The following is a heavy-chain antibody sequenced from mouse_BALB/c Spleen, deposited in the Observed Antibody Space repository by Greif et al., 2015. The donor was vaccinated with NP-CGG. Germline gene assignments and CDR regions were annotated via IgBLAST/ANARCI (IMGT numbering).Heavy chain of an antibody. CDR1: GYTFTSYW. V-gene: IGHV1S81*02. Sequence: QVYVKQSGAELVKPGASVKLSCKASGYTFTSYWMHWVKQRPGQGLEWIGEINPSNGRTNYNEKFKSKATLTVDKSSSTAYMQLSSLTSEDSAVYYCARGSWFDYWGQGTTLTVSS. CDR3: ARGSWFDY. J-gene: IGHJ2*01. CDR2: INPSNGRT.